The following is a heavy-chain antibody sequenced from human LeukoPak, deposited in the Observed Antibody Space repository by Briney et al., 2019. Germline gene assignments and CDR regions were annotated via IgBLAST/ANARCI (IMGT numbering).Heavy chain of an antibody. Sequence: PGGSLRLSCAASGFTFINYAMTWVRQAPGRGLEWVATLSGSGAGTYYSDSVQGRFTISRDNSKRTLFLQMNSLRAEDTAFYYCAKAELGVDTFFDYWGQGTLVTVSS. CDR1: GFTFINYA. J-gene: IGHJ4*02. V-gene: IGHV3-23*01. CDR2: LSGSGAGT. CDR3: AKAELGVDTFFDY. D-gene: IGHD3-3*01.